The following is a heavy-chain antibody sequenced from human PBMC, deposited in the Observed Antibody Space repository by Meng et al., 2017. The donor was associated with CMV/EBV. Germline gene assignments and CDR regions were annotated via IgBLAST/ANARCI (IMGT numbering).Heavy chain of an antibody. CDR2: INPNSGGT. CDR1: GYTFTGYY. Sequence: ASVKVSCKASGYTFTGYYMHWARQAPGQGLEWMGWINPNSGGTNYAQKFQGRVTMTRDTSISTAYMELSRLRSDDTAVYYCARDFTYYDFWSGYLSETRNYYYGMDVWGQGTTVTVSS. D-gene: IGHD3-3*01. J-gene: IGHJ6*02. CDR3: ARDFTYYDFWSGYLSETRNYYYGMDV. V-gene: IGHV1-2*02.